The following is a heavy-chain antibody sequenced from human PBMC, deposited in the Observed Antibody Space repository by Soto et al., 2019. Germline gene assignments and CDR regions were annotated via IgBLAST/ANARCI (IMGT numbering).Heavy chain of an antibody. Sequence: WGSLRLPCPASAFAISADWMSRVRQAPGEGHEWVDNIVQDGYEKQYLDSVRCRFTISRDNARNSLDLYVNSPRANDSAAYYCTRGTDLRFCTGYSCPRIDVCGPGSTVAVSS. J-gene: IGHJ6*01. V-gene: IGHV3-7*03. CDR1: AFAISADW. CDR2: IVQDGYEK. D-gene: IGHD2-8*02. CDR3: TRGTDLRFCTGYSCPRIDV.